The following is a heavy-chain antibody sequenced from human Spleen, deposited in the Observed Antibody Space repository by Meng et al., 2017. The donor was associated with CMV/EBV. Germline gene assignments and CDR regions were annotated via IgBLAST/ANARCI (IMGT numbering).Heavy chain of an antibody. Sequence: SETLSLTCSVSGSSISNYNWIWIRQPPGKGLEWIGYIYGSATSNYNPSLKSRVTISVDTSKNQFSLTLSSVTAADTAVYYCASTKITVFGVVTFETASYNWFDPWGQGTLVTVSS. J-gene: IGHJ5*02. CDR2: IYGSATS. CDR3: ASTKITVFGVVTFETASYNWFDP. V-gene: IGHV4-59*01. CDR1: GSSISNYN. D-gene: IGHD3-3*01.